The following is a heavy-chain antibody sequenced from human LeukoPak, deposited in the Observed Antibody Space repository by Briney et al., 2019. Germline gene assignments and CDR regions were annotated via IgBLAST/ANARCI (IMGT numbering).Heavy chain of an antibody. J-gene: IGHJ4*02. CDR1: GYTFTSYD. CDR2: MNPNSGNT. V-gene: IGHV1-8*01. CDR3: ARHPAVAGPLQFDY. Sequence: ASVKVSCKASGYTFTSYDINWVRQATGQGLEWMGWMNPNSGNTGYARKFQGRVTMTRNTSISTAYMELSSLRSEDTAVYYCARHPAVAGPLQFDYWGQGTLVTVSS. D-gene: IGHD6-19*01.